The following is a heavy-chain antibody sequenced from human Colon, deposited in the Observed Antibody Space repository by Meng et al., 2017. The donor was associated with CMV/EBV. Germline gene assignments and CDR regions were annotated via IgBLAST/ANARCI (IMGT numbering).Heavy chain of an antibody. Sequence: GESLKISCKVSGFTLSGYSMNWVRQAPGKGLEWVSSISSTSTYIWYADSMKGRFTISRDNAKNSLYLQMNGLRVEDTAVYYCARGAVGFYGIDVWGQGTTVTVSS. V-gene: IGHV3-21*01. CDR2: ISSTSTYI. D-gene: IGHD6-19*01. CDR1: GFTLSGYS. J-gene: IGHJ6*02. CDR3: ARGAVGFYGIDV.